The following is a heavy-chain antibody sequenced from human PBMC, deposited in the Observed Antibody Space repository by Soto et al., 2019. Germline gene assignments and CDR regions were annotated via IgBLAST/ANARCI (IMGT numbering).Heavy chain of an antibody. D-gene: IGHD3-3*01. J-gene: IGHJ4*02. V-gene: IGHV4-39*01. CDR3: ARRWTIFGVVIAFDY. Sequence: QLQLQESGPGLVKPSETLSLTCTVSGGSISSSSYYWGWIRQPPGKGLEWIGSIYYSGSTYYNPSLKSRVTISVDTSKNQFSLKLSSVTAADTAVYYCARRWTIFGVVIAFDYWGQGTLVTVSS. CDR2: IYYSGST. CDR1: GGSISSSSYY.